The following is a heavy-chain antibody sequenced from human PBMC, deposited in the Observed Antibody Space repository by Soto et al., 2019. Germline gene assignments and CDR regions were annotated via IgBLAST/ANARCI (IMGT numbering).Heavy chain of an antibody. CDR3: AKVLAQWLVLGPPLGY. CDR2: ISYDGSNK. V-gene: IGHV3-30*18. CDR1: GFIFSGYG. Sequence: QVQLVESGGGVVQPGRSLRLSCAASGFIFSGYGMHWVRQAPGKGLEWVAVISYDGSNKYYADSVKGRFTISRDNSKNTLYLQMNSRRAEDTAVYYCAKVLAQWLVLGPPLGYWGQGTLVTVSS. D-gene: IGHD6-19*01. J-gene: IGHJ4*02.